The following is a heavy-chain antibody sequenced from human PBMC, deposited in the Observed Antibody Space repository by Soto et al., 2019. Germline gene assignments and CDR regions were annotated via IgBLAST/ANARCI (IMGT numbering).Heavy chain of an antibody. CDR3: ARAGSENYY. V-gene: IGHV3-7*05. J-gene: IGHJ4*02. D-gene: IGHD3-10*01. Sequence: EVQLVESGGGLVQPGGSLRLSCAASGFTFSNYWMSWVRQAPGKGLEWVANIKQDGSERNYVDSVKGRFTISRDNAKNSLYVQLNSLRAEDTAVYYCARAGSENYYWGQGTLVTVSS. CDR1: GFTFSNYW. CDR2: IKQDGSER.